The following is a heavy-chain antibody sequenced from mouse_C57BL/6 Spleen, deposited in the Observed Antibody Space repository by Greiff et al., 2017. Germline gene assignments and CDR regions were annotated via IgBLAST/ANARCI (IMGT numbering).Heavy chain of an antibody. V-gene: IGHV1-76*01. Sequence: QVQLQQSGAELVRPGASVKLSCKASGYTFTDYYINWVKQRPGQGLEWIARIYPGSGDTNYNEKFKGKATLTAEKSSSTAYMQLSSLTSEDSAVYFCARAGYGYDGFAYWGQGTLVTVAA. CDR2: IYPGSGDT. D-gene: IGHD2-2*01. CDR3: ARAGYGYDGFAY. CDR1: GYTFTDYY. J-gene: IGHJ3*01.